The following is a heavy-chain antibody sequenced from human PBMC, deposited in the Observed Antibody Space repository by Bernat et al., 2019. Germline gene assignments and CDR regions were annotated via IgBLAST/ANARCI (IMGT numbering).Heavy chain of an antibody. V-gene: IGHV1-2*02. CDR2: INPNSGGT. CDR1: GYTFTGYY. D-gene: IGHD4-17*01. CDR3: ASSASGDYEGAFDI. Sequence: QVQLVQSGAEVKKPGASVKVSCKASGYTFTGYYMHWVRQAPGHGLEWMGWINPNSGGTNYAQQFQGRVTMTRYTSISTAYIELIRLRSDDTAVYYCASSASGDYEGAFDIWGQGTMVTVSS. J-gene: IGHJ3*02.